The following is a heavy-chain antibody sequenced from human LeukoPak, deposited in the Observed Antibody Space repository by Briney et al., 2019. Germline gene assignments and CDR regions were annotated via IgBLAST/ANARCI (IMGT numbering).Heavy chain of an antibody. CDR3: ARERGYGRRSARFFDY. Sequence: SETLSLTCTVSGGSISSYYWGWIRQPPGKGLEWIGSIYYSGSTYYNPSLKSRVTISVDTSKNQFSLKLSSVTAADTAVYYCARERGYGRRSARFFDYWGQGTLVTVSS. D-gene: IGHD3-10*01. V-gene: IGHV4-39*07. CDR2: IYYSGST. CDR1: GGSISSYY. J-gene: IGHJ4*02.